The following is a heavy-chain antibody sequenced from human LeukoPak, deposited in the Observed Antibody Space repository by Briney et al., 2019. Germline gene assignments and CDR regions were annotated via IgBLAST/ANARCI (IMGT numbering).Heavy chain of an antibody. CDR3: AKRPISGDDKSFDY. CDR1: GFTFSSYW. J-gene: IGHJ4*02. D-gene: IGHD2-21*01. Sequence: GGSLRLSCAASGFTFSSYWMHWVRQAPGKGLVWVSRVKSDGSRTTYADSVKGRFTISRDNAKNTVYLQMNSLRVEDTAVYFCAKRPISGDDKSFDYWGQGLLVTVSS. CDR2: VKSDGSRT. V-gene: IGHV3-74*01.